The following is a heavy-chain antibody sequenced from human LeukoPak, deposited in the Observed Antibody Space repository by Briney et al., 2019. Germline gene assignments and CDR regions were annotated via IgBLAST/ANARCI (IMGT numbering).Heavy chain of an antibody. V-gene: IGHV3-30*18. J-gene: IGHJ4*02. Sequence: HSGGSLRLSCAASGFTFSNFGMHWVRQAPGKGLEWVAVISYDGKNEYYTDSVKGRFTISRDNAKNTLYLQMNSLRAEDTAVYYCAKQMAVDYFDYWGQGTLVTVSS. CDR1: GFTFSNFG. CDR3: AKQMAVDYFDY. CDR2: ISYDGKNE. D-gene: IGHD5-24*01.